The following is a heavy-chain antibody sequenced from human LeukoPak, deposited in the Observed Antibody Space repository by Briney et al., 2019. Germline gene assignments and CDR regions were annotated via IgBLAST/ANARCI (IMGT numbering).Heavy chain of an antibody. V-gene: IGHV4-61*02. CDR3: ARANDILTGPYYYYYGMDV. D-gene: IGHD3-9*01. CDR2: IYTSGST. J-gene: IGHJ6*02. CDR1: GCSISSGSYY. Sequence: SQTLSLTCTVSGCSISSGSYYWSWIRPPAGQGLVWFGRIYTSGSTNYNPSLKSRVTISVDTSKNQFSLKLSSVTAADTAVYYCARANDILTGPYYYYYGMDVWGQGTTVTVSS.